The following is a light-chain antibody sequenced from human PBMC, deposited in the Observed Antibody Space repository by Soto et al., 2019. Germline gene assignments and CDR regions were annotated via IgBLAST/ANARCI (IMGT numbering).Light chain of an antibody. J-gene: IGKJ5*01. Sequence: EIVMTQSPATLSVSPGERATLSCRASQSVSSNLAWYQQKPGQAPRLLIYDASNRATGIPDRFSGSGSGTDFSLTIRGLKPEDFAVYYCQQYRMSPNTFGQGTRLENK. CDR3: QQYRMSPNT. CDR1: QSVSSN. CDR2: DAS. V-gene: IGKV3-15*01.